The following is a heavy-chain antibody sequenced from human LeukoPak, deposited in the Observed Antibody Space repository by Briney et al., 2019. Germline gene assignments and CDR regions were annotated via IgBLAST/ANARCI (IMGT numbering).Heavy chain of an antibody. V-gene: IGHV3-72*01. CDR3: ARDQVSGYDGSECYFDY. CDR1: GFTFSDHY. Sequence: GGALRLSCAASGFTFSDHYMDWVRQAPGKGLEWVGRIRNKANSYTTEYAASVKGRFTISRDDSKNSLYLQMNSLRAEDTAVYYWARDQVSGYDGSECYFDYWGQGTLVTVSS. D-gene: IGHD5-12*01. CDR2: IRNKANSYTT. J-gene: IGHJ4*02.